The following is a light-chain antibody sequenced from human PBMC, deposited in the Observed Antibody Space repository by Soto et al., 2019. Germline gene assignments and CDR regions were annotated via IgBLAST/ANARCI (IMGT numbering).Light chain of an antibody. J-gene: IGLJ1*01. V-gene: IGLV2-23*01. CDR3: CSYAGSSTFYV. Sequence: QSVLTQPASVSGSPGQSITISCTGTSSDVGSYNLVSWYQQHPGKAPKLMIYEGSKRPSGVSNRFSGSKSGSTASLTISGLQAEDEAAYYCCSYAGSSTFYVFGTGTKVTVL. CDR2: EGS. CDR1: SSDVGSYNL.